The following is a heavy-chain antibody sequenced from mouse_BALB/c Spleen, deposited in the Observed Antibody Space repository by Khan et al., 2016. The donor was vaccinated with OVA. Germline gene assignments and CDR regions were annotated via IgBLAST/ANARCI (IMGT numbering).Heavy chain of an antibody. J-gene: IGHJ2*01. V-gene: IGHV1-76*01. D-gene: IGHD3-2*02. CDR1: GYIFTNYW. CDR3: ARGEALYYFDY. CDR2: IYPGTDNP. Sequence: VQLKESGAELVRPGASVKLSCKTSGYIFTNYWIHWVKQRSGQGLEWIARIYPGTDNPYYNEKLKDKATLTVEKSSSTAYMQLSSLKSEDSAVYFCARGEALYYFDYWGQGTTLTVSS.